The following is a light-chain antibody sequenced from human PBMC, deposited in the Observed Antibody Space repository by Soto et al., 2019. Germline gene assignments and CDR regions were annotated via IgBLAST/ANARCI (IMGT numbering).Light chain of an antibody. CDR2: AAS. CDR1: QSVSSY. V-gene: IGKV3-20*01. J-gene: IGKJ4*01. Sequence: DIVMTQSPATLSVSPGDRATLSCRASQSVSSYLAWYQQKPGQAPRLLIYAASTRATGVSARFSGSGSGTDFTLTISRLEPEDFAVYYCQQYGSSPPLTFGGGTKVDIK. CDR3: QQYGSSPPLT.